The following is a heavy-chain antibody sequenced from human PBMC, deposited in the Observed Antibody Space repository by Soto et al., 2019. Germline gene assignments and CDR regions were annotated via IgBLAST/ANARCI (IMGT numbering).Heavy chain of an antibody. CDR1: GVTFSSYA. CDR2: IIPIFGTA. CDR3: ARAGSSSSPYYYGMDV. V-gene: IGHV1-69*13. J-gene: IGHJ6*02. D-gene: IGHD6-6*01. Sequence: SVKVSCKASGVTFSSYAISWVRQAPGQGLEWMGGIIPIFGTANYAQKFQGRVTITADESTSTAYMELSSLRSEDTAVYYCARAGSSSSPYYYGMDVWGQGTTVTVSS.